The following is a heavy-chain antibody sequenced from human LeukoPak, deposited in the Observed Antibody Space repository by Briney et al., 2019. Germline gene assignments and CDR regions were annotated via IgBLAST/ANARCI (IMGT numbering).Heavy chain of an antibody. CDR2: IYTSGST. CDR1: GGSISSYY. Sequence: SETLSLTCTVSGGSISSYYWSWIRQPAGEGLEWIGRIYTSGSTNYKPSLKSRVTMSVDTSKNQFSLKLSSVTAADTAVYYCAREVGYCSGGSCYSHWFDPWGQGTLVTVSS. V-gene: IGHV4-4*07. D-gene: IGHD2-15*01. CDR3: AREVGYCSGGSCYSHWFDP. J-gene: IGHJ5*02.